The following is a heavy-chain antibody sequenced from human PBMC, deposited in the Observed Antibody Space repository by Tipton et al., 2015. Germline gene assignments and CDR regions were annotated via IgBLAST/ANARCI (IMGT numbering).Heavy chain of an antibody. Sequence: GLVKPSETLSLTCTVSGVSILTYYWSWIRQPPGKGLEWIGTIYYSGSTYYSPSLKSRITISVDTSKNQFSLSLTSVTAADTAVYFCATSYAANPSGFWFWGQGTLVTVSS. D-gene: IGHD2-15*01. J-gene: IGHJ4*02. CDR1: GVSILTYY. CDR3: ATSYAANPSGFWF. CDR2: IYYSGST. V-gene: IGHV4-59*01.